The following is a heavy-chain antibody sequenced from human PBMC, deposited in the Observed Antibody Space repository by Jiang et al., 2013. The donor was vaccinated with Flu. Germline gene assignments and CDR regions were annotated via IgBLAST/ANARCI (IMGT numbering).Heavy chain of an antibody. J-gene: IGHJ3*02. V-gene: IGHV1-69*04. CDR2: IIPILGIA. Sequence: ISWVRQAPGQGLEWMGRIIPILGIANYAQKFQGRVTITADKSTSTAYMELSSLRSEDTAVYYCARDWGAMIVGNDAFDIWGQGTMVTVSS. CDR3: ARDWGAMIVGNDAFDI. D-gene: IGHD3-22*01.